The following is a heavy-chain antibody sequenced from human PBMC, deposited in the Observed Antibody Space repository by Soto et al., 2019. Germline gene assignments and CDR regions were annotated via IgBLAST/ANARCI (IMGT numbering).Heavy chain of an antibody. J-gene: IGHJ5*02. D-gene: IGHD4-17*01. CDR2: INAGNGNT. V-gene: IGHV1-3*01. Sequence: QDQLVQSGAEVKEPGASVRLSCKAFGYTFTAYNIHWVRQAPGQGLEWMGWINAGNGNTRSSRKFQGRVIITRDTSATTAYLEVDSLRSEDTAIYYCARVAPSGGAVPRFDPWGQGTLLTVSS. CDR1: GYTFTAYN. CDR3: ARVAPSGGAVPRFDP.